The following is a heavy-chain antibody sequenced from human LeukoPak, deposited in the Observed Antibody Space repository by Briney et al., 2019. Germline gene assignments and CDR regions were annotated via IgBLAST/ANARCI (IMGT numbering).Heavy chain of an antibody. V-gene: IGHV4-59*01. D-gene: IGHD6-6*01. CDR2: IYYSGTT. J-gene: IGHJ4*02. Sequence: SETLSLTCTVSGGSISGYYWTWIRQPPGKGLEWIGYIYYSGTTNYNPSLKSRVTISVDTSKNQFSLKLSSVIAADTAVYYCARAWEYSSSSLPVYFDYWGQGTLVTVSS. CDR3: ARAWEYSSSSLPVYFDY. CDR1: GGSISGYY.